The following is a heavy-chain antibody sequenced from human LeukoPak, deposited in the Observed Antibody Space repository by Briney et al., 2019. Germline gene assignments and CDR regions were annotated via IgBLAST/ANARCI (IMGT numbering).Heavy chain of an antibody. CDR3: ARSDYYYYYMDV. CDR2: INPNSGGT. CDR1: GYIFTGYY. V-gene: IGHV1-2*02. Sequence: ASVKVSCKASGYIFTGYYMHWVRQAPGQGLEWMGWINPNSGGTNYAQKFQGRVTMTRDTSISTVYMELSRLRSDDTAVYYCARSDYYYYYMDVWGKGTTVTVSS. J-gene: IGHJ6*03.